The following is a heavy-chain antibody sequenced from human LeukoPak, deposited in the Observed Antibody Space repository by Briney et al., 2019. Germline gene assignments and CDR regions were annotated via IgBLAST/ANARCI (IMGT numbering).Heavy chain of an antibody. V-gene: IGHV4-34*01. D-gene: IGHD6-19*01. CDR1: GGSFSGYY. J-gene: IGHJ2*01. CDR2: INHSGST. Sequence: SETLSLTCAVYGGSFSGYYWSWIRQPPGKGLEWIEEINHSGSTNYNPSLKSRVTISVDTSKNQFSLKLSSVTAADTAVYYCARSIAVAGPRYFDLWGRGTLVTVSS. CDR3: ARSIAVAGPRYFDL.